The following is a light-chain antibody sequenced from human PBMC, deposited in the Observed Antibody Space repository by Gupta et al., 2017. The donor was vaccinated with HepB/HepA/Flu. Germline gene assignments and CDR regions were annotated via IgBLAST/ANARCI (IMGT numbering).Light chain of an antibody. CDR3: QTWGTGMV. Sequence: QLVLTHSPSASAPLGPSVKLTCTLSSGHSSDVIAWHRQQPEKGPRYLMKVNNDGSHNKGDGIPDRVSGTATGAERYLTISRLEAEDEDDYYCQTWGTGMVFGGGTKLTVL. J-gene: IGLJ3*02. V-gene: IGLV4-69*01. CDR2: VNNDGSH. CDR1: SGHSSDV.